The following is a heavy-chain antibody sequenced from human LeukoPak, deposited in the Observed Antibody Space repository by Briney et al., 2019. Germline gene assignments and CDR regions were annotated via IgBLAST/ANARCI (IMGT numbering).Heavy chain of an antibody. Sequence: SETLSHTCTVSGASIGGSGYYWGWIRQPPGKGLEWIGNIYDSGSTYYNASLQSRVTISIDTSKNQFSLRLSSVTAADTAMYYCAKSGGYGLIDYWGQGTLVTVSS. J-gene: IGHJ4*02. CDR2: IYDSGST. V-gene: IGHV4-39*01. CDR1: GASIGGSGYY. CDR3: AKSGGYGLIDY. D-gene: IGHD1-26*01.